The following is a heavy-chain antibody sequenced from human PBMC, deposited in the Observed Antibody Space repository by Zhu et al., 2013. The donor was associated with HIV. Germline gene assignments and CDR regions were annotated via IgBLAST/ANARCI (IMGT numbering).Heavy chain of an antibody. D-gene: IGHD2-8*02. Sequence: QVQLRQWGAGLLKPSETLSLTCAVHGGSFSGYYWSWIRQSPGKGLEWIGEINRSGATDYSPSLKSRVTISMDMSKTQFSLNLTSVIAADTSLYYCARGPTRAGGVFDLWGQGTLVTVSS. CDR3: ARGPTRAGGVFDL. CDR2: INRSGAT. J-gene: IGHJ4*02. V-gene: IGHV4-34*02. CDR1: GGSFSGYY.